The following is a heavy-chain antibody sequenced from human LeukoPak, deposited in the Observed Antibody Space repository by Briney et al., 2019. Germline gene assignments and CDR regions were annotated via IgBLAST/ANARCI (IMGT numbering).Heavy chain of an antibody. V-gene: IGHV4-39*07. CDR3: ARGQKRITIFGVIDPPVLAFDY. CDR1: GGSISGTDLY. Sequence: SETLSLTCTVSGGSISGTDLYWGWIRQLPGKGLEWIGNIHSSGNSFCNPSLKSRVTISVDTSKNQFSLKLSSVTAADTAVYYCARGQKRITIFGVIDPPVLAFDYWGQGTLVTVSS. D-gene: IGHD3-3*01. J-gene: IGHJ4*02. CDR2: IHSSGNS.